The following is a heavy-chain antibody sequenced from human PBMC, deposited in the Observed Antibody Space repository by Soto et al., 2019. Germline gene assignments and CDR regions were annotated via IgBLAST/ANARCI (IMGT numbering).Heavy chain of an antibody. CDR2: MNPNSGNT. V-gene: IGHV1-8*01. CDR3: ARDQKEFGDYYDSSGLPGAFDI. CDR1: GYTFTSYD. Sequence: ASVKVSCKASGYTFTSYDINWVRQATGQGLEWMGWMNPNSGNTGYAQKFQGRVTMTRNTSISTAYMELSSLRSEDTAVYYCARDQKEFGDYYDSSGLPGAFDIWGQGTMVTVSS. D-gene: IGHD3-22*01. J-gene: IGHJ3*02.